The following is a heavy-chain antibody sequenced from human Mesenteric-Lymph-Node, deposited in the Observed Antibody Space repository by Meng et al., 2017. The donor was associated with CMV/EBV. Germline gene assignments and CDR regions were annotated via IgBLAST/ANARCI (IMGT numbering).Heavy chain of an antibody. CDR3: TRDSRRDFDL. CDR2: TYNRSKWYN. J-gene: IGHJ2*01. CDR1: GDSVSSNSAA. V-gene: IGHV6-1*01. Sequence: CAISGDSVSSNSAAWNWIRQSPSRGLEWLGRTYNRSKWYNDYAVSVKSRITINPDTSKNQFSLQLNSVTPEDTAVYYCTRDSRRDFDLWGRGTLVTVSS.